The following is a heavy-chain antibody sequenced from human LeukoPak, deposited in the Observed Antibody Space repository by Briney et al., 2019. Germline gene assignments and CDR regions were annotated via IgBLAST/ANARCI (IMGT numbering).Heavy chain of an antibody. CDR1: GVSISSSNSY. V-gene: IGHV4-39*07. CDR3: AALSDSSGYSNHY. Sequence: SETLSLTCTVSGVSISSSNSYWGWIRQPPGKGLEWIGSIYYSGNTYYNASLKSQVSISIDTSKNQFSLKLSSVTAADTAVYYCAALSDSSGYSNHYWGQGTLVTVSS. D-gene: IGHD3-22*01. J-gene: IGHJ4*02. CDR2: IYYSGNT.